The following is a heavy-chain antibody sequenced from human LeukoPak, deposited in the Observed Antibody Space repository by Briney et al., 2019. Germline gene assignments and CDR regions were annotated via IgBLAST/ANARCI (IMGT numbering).Heavy chain of an antibody. J-gene: IGHJ3*02. CDR3: AAWGVLWFGHAFDI. D-gene: IGHD3-10*01. CDR1: GGSFSGYY. V-gene: IGHV4-34*01. Sequence: SETLSLTCAVYGGSFSGYYWSWIRQPPGKGLEWIGEINHSGSTNYNPSLKSRVTISVDTSKNQFSLKLSSVTAADTAVYYCAAWGVLWFGHAFDIWGQGTMVTVSS. CDR2: INHSGST.